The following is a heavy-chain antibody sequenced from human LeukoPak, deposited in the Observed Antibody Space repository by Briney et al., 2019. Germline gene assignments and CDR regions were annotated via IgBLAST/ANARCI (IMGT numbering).Heavy chain of an antibody. CDR2: VSAYNGNT. CDR1: GYTFTSYG. J-gene: IGHJ4*02. V-gene: IGHV1-18*01. CDR3: AREVRQDYYDSSGTDPSEY. D-gene: IGHD3-22*01. Sequence: ASVKVSCKASGYTFTSYGISWVRQAPGQGLEWMGWVSAYNGNTNYAQKLQGRVTMTTDTSTSTAYMELRSLRSDDTAVYYCAREVRQDYYDSSGTDPSEYWGQGTLVTVSS.